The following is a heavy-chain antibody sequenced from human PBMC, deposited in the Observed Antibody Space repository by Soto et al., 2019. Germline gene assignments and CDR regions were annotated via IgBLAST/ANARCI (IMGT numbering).Heavy chain of an antibody. CDR1: GYAFTSYC. V-gene: IGHV1-18*04. CDR3: ARDTYDTTRYPLAY. D-gene: IGHD2-15*01. J-gene: IGHJ4*02. Sequence: GSVKGSCKASGYAFTSYCISWGRRAPGQGLEGMGWISTFDGNTNYAQKFQGSVTMTTDTSTSTAYMELRSLTSDDTAIYYCARDTYDTTRYPLAYWGQRTLVPVAS. CDR2: ISTFDGNT.